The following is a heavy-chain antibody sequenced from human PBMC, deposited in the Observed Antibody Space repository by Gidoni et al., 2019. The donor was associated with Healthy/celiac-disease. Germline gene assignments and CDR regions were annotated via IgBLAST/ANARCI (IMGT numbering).Heavy chain of an antibody. CDR1: GFPFSSYW. CDR2: FNNDGSST. V-gene: IGHV3-74*01. CDR3: ARDRGRALGNWFDP. D-gene: IGHD3-10*01. J-gene: IGHJ5*02. Sequence: VQLVESGGGLVQPGVSLRPSCAASGFPFSSYWMHGIRQAPGKGLVWVSRFNNDGSSTSYADSVKGRFTISRDNAKNTLYMQMNSLRAEDTAVYYCARDRGRALGNWFDPWGQGTLVTVSS.